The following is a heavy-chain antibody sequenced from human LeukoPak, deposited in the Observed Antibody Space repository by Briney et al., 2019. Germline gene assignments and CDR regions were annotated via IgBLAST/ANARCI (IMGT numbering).Heavy chain of an antibody. Sequence: GGSLRLSCAASGFTFSDYYMSWIRQAPGKGLEWVSYISSSGSTIYYADSVKGRFTISRDNAKNSLYLQMNSLRAEDTAVYYCARDYFAVANNGDGFDIWGQGTMVTISS. V-gene: IGHV3-11*04. D-gene: IGHD6-19*01. CDR3: ARDYFAVANNGDGFDI. CDR1: GFTFSDYY. CDR2: ISSSGSTI. J-gene: IGHJ3*02.